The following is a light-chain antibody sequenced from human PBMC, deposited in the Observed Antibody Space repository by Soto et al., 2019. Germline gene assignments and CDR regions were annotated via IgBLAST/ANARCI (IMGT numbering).Light chain of an antibody. Sequence: EIVLTQSPGTLSLSPGERATLSCRASQSLTSDYLAWYQQKPGQAPRLLIYGASSRAAGIPDRFSGSGSGTAFTLAISSLEPEDFAVYYCQQYQNSPPAYTFGQGTKLEI. V-gene: IGKV3-20*01. CDR3: QQYQNSPPAYT. J-gene: IGKJ2*01. CDR1: QSLTSDY. CDR2: GAS.